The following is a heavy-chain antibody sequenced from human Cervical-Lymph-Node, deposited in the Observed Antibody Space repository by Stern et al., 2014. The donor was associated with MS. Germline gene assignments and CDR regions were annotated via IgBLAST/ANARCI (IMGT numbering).Heavy chain of an antibody. D-gene: IGHD1-7*01. J-gene: IGHJ5*02. CDR3: VRDVRSMYDWDYFWFDP. CDR1: GDSISGSSDY. CDR2: IYPSGRT. Sequence: QVQLQESGPGLVKPSQTLSLSCAVSGDSISGSSDYWSWIRQPAGRGLEWIGRIYPSGRTSYNPSLRSRVTITVDTSKNQFSLQLSSVTAADTAVYYCVRDVRSMYDWDYFWFDPWGQGTLVTVSS. V-gene: IGHV4-61*02.